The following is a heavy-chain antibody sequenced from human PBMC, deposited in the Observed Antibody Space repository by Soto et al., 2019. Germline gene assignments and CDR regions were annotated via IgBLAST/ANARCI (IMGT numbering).Heavy chain of an antibody. CDR3: ARDTFLDIGTMGDY. J-gene: IGHJ4*02. CDR1: GFTFDDYA. D-gene: IGHD3-10*01. Sequence: EVQLVESGGGLVQPGRSLRLSCAASGFTFDDYAMHWVRQGPGKGLEWVSGISWNSGSIVYADSVKGRFTISRDNAKNSLYLQINSLRAEDTAFYYCARDTFLDIGTMGDYWGQGTLVTVSS. V-gene: IGHV3-9*01. CDR2: ISWNSGSI.